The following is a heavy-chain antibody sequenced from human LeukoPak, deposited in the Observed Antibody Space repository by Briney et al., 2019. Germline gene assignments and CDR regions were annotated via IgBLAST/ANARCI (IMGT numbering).Heavy chain of an antibody. CDR3: ARDYGDYVGYYYYYGMDV. J-gene: IGHJ6*02. CDR2: ISYDGSNK. V-gene: IGHV3-30-3*01. Sequence: PGRSLRLSCAASGFTFSSYAMHWVRQAPGKGLEWVAVISYDGSNKYYADSVKGRFTISRDNSKNTLYLQMNSLRAEDTAVYYCARDYGDYVGYYYYYGMDVWGQGTTVTVSS. D-gene: IGHD4-17*01. CDR1: GFTFSSYA.